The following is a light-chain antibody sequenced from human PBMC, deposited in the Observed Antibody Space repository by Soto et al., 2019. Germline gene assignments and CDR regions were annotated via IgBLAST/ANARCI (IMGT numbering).Light chain of an antibody. Sequence: EVVMTQSPATLSVSPGERVTLSCRASQSINAHLAWYQQKPGQAPRLLIPGASTRATGIPARFSGSGFGTEFILTISRLQTEDFAVYYCQQYNTWLWTFGQGTKVEIE. CDR2: GAS. V-gene: IGKV3-15*01. J-gene: IGKJ1*01. CDR1: QSINAH. CDR3: QQYNTWLWT.